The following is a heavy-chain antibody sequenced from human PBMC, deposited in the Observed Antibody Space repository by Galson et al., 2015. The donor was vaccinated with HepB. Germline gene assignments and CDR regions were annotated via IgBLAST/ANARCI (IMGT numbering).Heavy chain of an antibody. CDR3: ANKGDYVWGSYL. Sequence: SLRLSCAASGFTFSRYGMHWVRQAPGKGLEWVAFIRSDGTIKYYADSVQGRFTISRDNSKNTLFLQMNSLRAEDTAVYYCANKGDYVWGSYLWGQGTLVTVSS. CDR1: GFTFSRYG. CDR2: IRSDGTIK. J-gene: IGHJ4*02. V-gene: IGHV3-30*02. D-gene: IGHD3-16*02.